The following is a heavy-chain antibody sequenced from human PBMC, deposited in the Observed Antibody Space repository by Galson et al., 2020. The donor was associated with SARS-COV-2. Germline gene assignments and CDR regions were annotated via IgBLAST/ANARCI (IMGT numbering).Heavy chain of an antibody. CDR2: NSAYNGNT. V-gene: IGHV1-18*01. D-gene: IGHD3-3*01. J-gene: IGHJ6*02. CDR1: GYTFTSYG. CDR3: ARTVTIFGVVIEYHYGMDV. Sequence: ASVKVSCKASGYTFTSYGISWVRQAPGQGLEWMGWNSAYNGNTNYAQKLQGRVTMTTDTSTSTAYMELRSLRSDDTAVYYCARTVTIFGVVIEYHYGMDVWGQGTTVTVSS.